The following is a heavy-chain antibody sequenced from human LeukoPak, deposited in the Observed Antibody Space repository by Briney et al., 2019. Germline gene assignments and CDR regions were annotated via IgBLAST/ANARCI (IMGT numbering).Heavy chain of an antibody. V-gene: IGHV4-34*01. CDR1: GGAFSNYF. CDR2: ISLSGTI. D-gene: IGHD4-17*01. J-gene: IGHJ4*02. Sequence: SETLFPTCTVSGGAFSNYFWTWIRQPPGEGAGWIGEISLSGTIKYNPSLKSRVTISVDTSKNQFSLKLSTVTAADTAVYYCALSTTTVTTRTLDYWGQGALVIVSS. CDR3: ALSTTTVTTRTLDY.